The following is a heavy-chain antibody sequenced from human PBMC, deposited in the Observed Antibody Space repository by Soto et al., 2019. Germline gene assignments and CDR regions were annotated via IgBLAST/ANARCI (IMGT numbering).Heavy chain of an antibody. V-gene: IGHV2-5*01. Sequence: QITLKESGPTLVKPTQTLTLTCTFSGFSLSTSGDSVGWIRQSPGKALEGVALIHWNEDKRYGPSLESRLTITKKTSKNQVVLTMTNMDPVDTATYFCAHRRGYVSGNFYFDFWGQGTLVTVSS. J-gene: IGHJ4*02. D-gene: IGHD3-10*01. CDR1: GFSLSTSGDS. CDR3: AHRRGYVSGNFYFDF. CDR2: IHWNEDK.